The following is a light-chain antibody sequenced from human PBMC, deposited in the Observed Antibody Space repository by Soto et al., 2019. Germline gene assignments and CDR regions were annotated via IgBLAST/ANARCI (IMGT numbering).Light chain of an antibody. CDR3: MQGTHWPWT. CDR2: QVS. Sequence: DVVLTQSPLSLPVTLGQPASMSCRSSQSLEYSDGNTFLNWFHQRPGQSPRRLIYQVSKRDSGVPDRFTGSVSGTDFTLRISRVEAEDVGLYFCMQGTHWPWTFGQGTKVEI. CDR1: QSLEYSDGNTF. V-gene: IGKV2-30*01. J-gene: IGKJ1*01.